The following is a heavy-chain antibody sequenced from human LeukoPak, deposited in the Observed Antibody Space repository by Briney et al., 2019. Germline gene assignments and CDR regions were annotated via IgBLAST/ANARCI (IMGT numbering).Heavy chain of an antibody. CDR3: ARSSYSSSSSV. D-gene: IGHD6-6*01. CDR2: ISSSSSTI. V-gene: IGHV3-48*01. Sequence: PGGSLRLSCAASGFTFSSHSMNWVRQAPGKGLEWVSYISSSSSTIYYADSVKGRFTISRDNAKNSLYLQMNSLRAEDTAVYYCARSSYSSSSSVWGQGTMVTVSS. J-gene: IGHJ3*01. CDR1: GFTFSSHS.